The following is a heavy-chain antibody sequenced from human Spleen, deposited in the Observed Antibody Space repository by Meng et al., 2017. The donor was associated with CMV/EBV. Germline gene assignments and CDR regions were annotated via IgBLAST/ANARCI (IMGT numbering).Heavy chain of an antibody. CDR1: GYTFSAYY. D-gene: IGHD3-3*01. CDR3: ARDGIRGVIFGVAMVTYGMDV. V-gene: IGHV1-2*02. Sequence: ASVKVSCKASGYTFSAYYIHWVRQAPGQGLEWMGWINPDSGDTSFAQKFQGRVTMTRDTSISTAYMELSRLRSDDTAVYYCARDGIRGVIFGVAMVTYGMDVWGQGTKVTVSS. CDR2: INPDSGDT. J-gene: IGHJ6*02.